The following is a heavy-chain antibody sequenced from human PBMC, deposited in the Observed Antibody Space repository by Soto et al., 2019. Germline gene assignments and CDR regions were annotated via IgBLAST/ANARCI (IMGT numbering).Heavy chain of an antibody. D-gene: IGHD3-16*02. V-gene: IGHV4-59*01. Sequence: SETLSLTCTVSGDSISGYYWSWIRQPPGQGLEWIGYVFYSGTSNYNPSLKSRVTISVDTAKNQFSLRRTSVTAADTAMYYCARTYDYVWGTSRQTAGFYFDYWGQGTLVTVSS. CDR3: ARTYDYVWGTSRQTAGFYFDY. CDR1: GDSISGYY. CDR2: VFYSGTS. J-gene: IGHJ4*02.